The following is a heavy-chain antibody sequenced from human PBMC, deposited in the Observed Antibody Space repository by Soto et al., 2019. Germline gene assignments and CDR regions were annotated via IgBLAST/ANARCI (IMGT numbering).Heavy chain of an antibody. V-gene: IGHV4-61*01. CDR1: GGSVSSGSYY. CDR3: ARGVTMITGFDY. Sequence: QVQLHESGPGLVKTSETLSLTCTVSGGSVSSGSYYWSWIRQPPGKGLELIGYIFYNGSTNYNPYLKSRVPMSVDTSRDQFSLRLSSVTAPDTAFYYCARGVTMITGFDYWGQGSLVTVSS. CDR2: IFYNGST. D-gene: IGHD3-22*01. J-gene: IGHJ4*02.